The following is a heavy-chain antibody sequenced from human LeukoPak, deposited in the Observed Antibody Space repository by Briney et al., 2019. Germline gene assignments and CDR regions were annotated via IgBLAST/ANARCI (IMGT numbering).Heavy chain of an antibody. CDR1: GFPFSSYA. CDR3: AKGSYYYESADYFDY. J-gene: IGHJ4*02. V-gene: IGHV3-23*01. CDR2: LSGSGGNT. D-gene: IGHD3-22*01. Sequence: GALRLSCAASGFPFSSYAMSWVRQAPGKGLEWVSTLSGSGGNTYYADSVKGRVTISRDNSKNTLYLQINSLRAEDTAVYHCAKGSYYYESADYFDYCGQATLVTVSS.